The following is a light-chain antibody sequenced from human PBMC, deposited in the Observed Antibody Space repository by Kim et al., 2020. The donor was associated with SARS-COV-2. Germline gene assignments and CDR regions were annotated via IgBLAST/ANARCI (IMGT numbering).Light chain of an antibody. V-gene: IGKV1-5*03. Sequence: SESVGNRVTITCRASQGISTWLAWYQQKQGAAPKLLIYKASYLQGGVPSRFSGGGSGTYVTLTSSGLQPDDFATYYCQQYESPLYTFGQGTKLEI. J-gene: IGKJ2*01. CDR1: QGISTW. CDR3: QQYESPLYT. CDR2: KAS.